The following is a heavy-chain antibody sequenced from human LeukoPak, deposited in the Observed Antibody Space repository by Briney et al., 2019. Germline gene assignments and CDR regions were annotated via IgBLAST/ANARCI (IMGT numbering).Heavy chain of an antibody. V-gene: IGHV1-18*01. D-gene: IGHD3-10*01. J-gene: IGHJ5*02. CDR3: ARDRYYYGSGSSNWFDP. CDR1: GYTFTSYG. CDR2: ISAYNGNT. Sequence: ASVKVSCKASGYTFTSYGISWVRQAPGQGLERMGWISAYNGNTNYAQKLQGRVTMTTDTSTSTAYMELRSLRSDDTAVYYCARDRYYYGSGSSNWFDPWGQGTLVTVSS.